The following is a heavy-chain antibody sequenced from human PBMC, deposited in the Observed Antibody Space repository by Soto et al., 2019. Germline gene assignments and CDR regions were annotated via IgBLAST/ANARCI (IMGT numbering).Heavy chain of an antibody. CDR2: MNPNSGNT. CDR1: KYTYTSSA. J-gene: IGHJ4*02. V-gene: IGHV1-8*01. Sequence: ASVKVACKTYKYTYTSSAINWLRQATGQLLEWMGWMNPNSGNTGYEQKFQGRITMTGNASTSTAYMELSSLRSEDTAMYYCARVSSIAARSSFDSWGQASLLTATS. D-gene: IGHD6-6*01. CDR3: ARVSSIAARSSFDS.